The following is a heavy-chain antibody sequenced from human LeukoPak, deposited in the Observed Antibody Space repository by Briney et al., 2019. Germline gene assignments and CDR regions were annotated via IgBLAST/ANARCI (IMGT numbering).Heavy chain of an antibody. CDR2: IYYSGST. CDR3: ARDGLPYDILTRAGWFDP. J-gene: IGHJ5*02. D-gene: IGHD3-9*01. V-gene: IGHV4-59*01. CDR1: GGSISSYY. Sequence: SETLSLTCTVSGGSISSYYWSWIRQPPGKGLEWIGYIYYSGSTNYNPSLKSRVTISVDTSKNQFSLKLSSVTAADTAVYYCARDGLPYDILTRAGWFDPWGQGTLVTVSS.